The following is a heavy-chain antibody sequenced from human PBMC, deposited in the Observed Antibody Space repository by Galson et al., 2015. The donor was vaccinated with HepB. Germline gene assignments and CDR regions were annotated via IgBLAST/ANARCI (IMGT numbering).Heavy chain of an antibody. D-gene: IGHD3-9*01. J-gene: IGHJ4*02. CDR3: VRLLTLSTRYYGEIDY. Sequence: QSGAEVKKPGESVKISCKGSGYTFTTYWIGWVRQMPGKGLEWMGIIHPDDSETRYSPSFQGQVTISADKSISTAYLQWGGLKASDSAMFYCVRLLTLSTRYYGEIDYWGQGTLVTVSS. CDR1: GYTFTTYW. CDR2: IHPDDSET. V-gene: IGHV5-51*01.